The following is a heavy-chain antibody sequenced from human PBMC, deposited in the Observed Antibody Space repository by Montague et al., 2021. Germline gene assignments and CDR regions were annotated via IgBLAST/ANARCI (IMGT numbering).Heavy chain of an antibody. D-gene: IGHD6-13*01. CDR2: TSATGGGT. CDR3: AKNRAAPGRSSFDY. CDR1: GFTFSGYA. J-gene: IGHJ4*02. V-gene: IGHV3-23*01. Sequence: SLRLSCAASGFTFSGYAMSWVRQAPGKGLEWVSGTSATGGGTFYADSVKGRFIISRDNSKNTLFLQMNSLRADDTAVYYCAKNRAAPGRSSFDYWGREPWSPSPQ.